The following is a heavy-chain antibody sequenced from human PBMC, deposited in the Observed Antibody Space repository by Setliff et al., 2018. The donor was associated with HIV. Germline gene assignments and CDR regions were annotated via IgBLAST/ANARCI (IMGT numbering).Heavy chain of an antibody. CDR3: AKTDSSSWLNPYNWFDP. D-gene: IGHD6-13*01. J-gene: IGHJ5*02. V-gene: IGHV3-23*01. Sequence: GGSLRLSCAASGFTFSSYAMSWVRQAPGKGLEWVSAISGSGGSTYYADSVKGRFTISRDNSKNTLYLQMNSLRPEDTAVYYCAKTDSSSWLNPYNWFDPWGQGTLVTVSS. CDR2: ISGSGGST. CDR1: GFTFSSYA.